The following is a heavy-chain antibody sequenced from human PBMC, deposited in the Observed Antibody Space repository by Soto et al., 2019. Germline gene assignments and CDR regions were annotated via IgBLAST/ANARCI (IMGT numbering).Heavy chain of an antibody. CDR3: ARRIVVVTALDY. D-gene: IGHD2-21*02. V-gene: IGHV1-3*05. CDR1: GYTFTSYA. CDR2: INAGNGNT. J-gene: IGHJ4*01. Sequence: QVQLVQSGAEEKKPGASVKVSCKASGYTFTSYAMHWVRQAPGQRLEWMGWINAGNGNTKYSQKFQGRVTITRDTSASTAYMELSSLRSEDTAVYYCARRIVVVTALDYWGHGTLVTVSS.